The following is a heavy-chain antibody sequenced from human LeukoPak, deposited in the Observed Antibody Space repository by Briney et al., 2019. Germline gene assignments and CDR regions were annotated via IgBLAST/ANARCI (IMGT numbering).Heavy chain of an antibody. D-gene: IGHD2-2*01. CDR3: ARGYCSSTSCYVSDY. Sequence: GGSLRLSCAASGFTFSSYAMNWVRQAPGKGLEYVSAISSSGGSTSYANSVKGRFIISRDNSKNTLYLQMGSLRPDDMAVYYCARGYCSSTSCYVSDYWGQGTLVIVSS. CDR2: ISSSGGST. CDR1: GFTFSSYA. J-gene: IGHJ4*02. V-gene: IGHV3-64*01.